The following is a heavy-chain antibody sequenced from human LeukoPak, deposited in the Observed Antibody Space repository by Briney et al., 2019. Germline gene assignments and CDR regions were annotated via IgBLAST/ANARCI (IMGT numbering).Heavy chain of an antibody. CDR2: INPSGGYT. J-gene: IGHJ4*02. CDR1: GYTFTNYY. D-gene: IGHD3-22*01. Sequence: ASVKVSCKASGYTFTNYYMHWVRQAPGQGLEWMGIINPSGGYTTYAQKFQGRVTMARDTSTSTVSMELSSLRSEDTAVYFCARQEDSSGYYYYYWGQGTLVTVSS. V-gene: IGHV1-46*01. CDR3: ARQEDSSGYYYYY.